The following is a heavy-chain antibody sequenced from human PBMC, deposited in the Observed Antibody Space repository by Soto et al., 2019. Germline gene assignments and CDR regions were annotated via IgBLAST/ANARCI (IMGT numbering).Heavy chain of an antibody. D-gene: IGHD2-15*01. CDR1: GGTFSGYA. Sequence: QVQLVQSGAEVKKPGSSVKVSCQASGGTFSGYALTWVRQAPGQGLEWMGEFVPLFGSTNYAQKFAGRITIIADESTSTGYMELSTLRSEDTAVYYCATYSLGTSSPPYFDNWGQGTLVTVSS. V-gene: IGHV1-69*01. CDR2: FVPLFGST. CDR3: ATYSLGTSSPPYFDN. J-gene: IGHJ4*02.